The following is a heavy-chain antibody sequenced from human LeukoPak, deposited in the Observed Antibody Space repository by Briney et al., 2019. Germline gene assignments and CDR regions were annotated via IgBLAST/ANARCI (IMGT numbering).Heavy chain of an antibody. D-gene: IGHD5-18*01. CDR3: ARVQIWLGAFDI. V-gene: IGHV3-64*01. CDR1: GFTFSSYA. J-gene: IGHJ3*02. CDR2: ISSNGGST. Sequence: PGGSLRLSCAASGFTFSSYAMHWVRQAPGKGLEYVSAISSNGGSTYYANSVKGRFTISRDNSKNTLYLQMGSLRAEDMAVYYCARVQIWLGAFDIWGQGTMVTVSS.